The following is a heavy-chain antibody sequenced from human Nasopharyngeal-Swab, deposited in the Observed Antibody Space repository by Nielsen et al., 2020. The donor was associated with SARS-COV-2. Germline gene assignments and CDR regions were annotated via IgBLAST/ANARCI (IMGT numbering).Heavy chain of an antibody. Sequence: GGSLRLSCAASGFNVSNNYMTWVRQAPGKGLEWVSTIYSSGSIYHADSVKGRFIISRDTSKNTLSLRMNSLRVEDTAVYYCASAVTGPLYWGQGTLVTVS. CDR2: IYSSGSI. D-gene: IGHD4-11*01. CDR3: ASAVTGPLY. V-gene: IGHV3-53*01. J-gene: IGHJ1*01. CDR1: GFNVSNNY.